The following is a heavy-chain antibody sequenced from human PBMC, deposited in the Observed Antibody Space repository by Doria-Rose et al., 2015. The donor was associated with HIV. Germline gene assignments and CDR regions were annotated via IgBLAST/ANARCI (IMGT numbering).Heavy chain of an antibody. V-gene: IGHV4-34*01. Sequence: QVQLQQWGAGLLKPSESLSLTCAVYGGSFSAYFWSWIRQPPGKGLEWIGEINHSGSADYNPSLGSRVTMSVDTSKNQFSLNRTSGPAADTAVYYCARSLKIVASGIVRWGGPPDYWGQGTLVTVSS. CDR3: ARSLKIVASGIVRWGGPPDY. CDR2: INHSGSA. D-gene: IGHD6-13*01. J-gene: IGHJ4*02. CDR1: GGSFSAYF.